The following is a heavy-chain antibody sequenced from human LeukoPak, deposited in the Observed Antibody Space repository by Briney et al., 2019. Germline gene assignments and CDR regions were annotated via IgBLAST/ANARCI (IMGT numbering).Heavy chain of an antibody. CDR3: ARDIWYSSSRSASDI. J-gene: IGHJ3*02. V-gene: IGHV3-33*01. CDR1: GFTFSSYG. D-gene: IGHD6-6*01. CDR2: IWYDGSNK. Sequence: GRSLRLSCAASGFTFSSYGMHWVRQAPGKGLEWVAVIWYDGSNKYYADSVKGRFTISRDNSKNTLYLQMNSLRAEDTAVYYCARDIWYSSSRSASDIWGQGTMVTVSS.